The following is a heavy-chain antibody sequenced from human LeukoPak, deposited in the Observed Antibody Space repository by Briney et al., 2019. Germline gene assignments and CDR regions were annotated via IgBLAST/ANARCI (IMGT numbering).Heavy chain of an antibody. CDR3: ARQTGSGLFILP. J-gene: IGHJ4*02. D-gene: IGHD3/OR15-3a*01. CDR1: GVSISSSNSY. Sequence: SETLSLTSTVSGVSISSSNSYWGWLRQPPGKGLEWIGSIYYSGNTYYNAALKSQVSISIDTSKNQFSLRLTSVTAADTAVYYCARQTGSGLFILPGGQGTLVTVSS. V-gene: IGHV4-39*01. CDR2: IYYSGNT.